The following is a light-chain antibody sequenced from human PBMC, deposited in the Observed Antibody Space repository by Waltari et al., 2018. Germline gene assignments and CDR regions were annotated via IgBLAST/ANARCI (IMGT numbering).Light chain of an antibody. CDR2: SDK. CDR3: QVWDSSSDRV. Sequence: SFVLTQPPSVSVAPGKTARITCGGSHIGSRSVHWYQQKTGQAPVLVIFSDKDRPSGIPERFSGSSSGDTATLTITRVEAGDEADYFCQVWDSSSDRVFGGGTKLTVL. J-gene: IGLJ2*01. CDR1: HIGSRS. V-gene: IGLV3-21*04.